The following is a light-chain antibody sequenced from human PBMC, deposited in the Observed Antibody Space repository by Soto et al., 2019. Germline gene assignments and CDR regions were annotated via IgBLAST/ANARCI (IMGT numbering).Light chain of an antibody. CDR1: SSNIEKNF. Sequence: QSVLTQPPSVSAAPGQKVTISCSGSSSNIEKNFASWYQQLPGTALKLLIYDNSERPSGIPDRFSGSRSGTSSTLGIAGLQTGDEADYYCGTWDSSLRTVVFGGGTKLTVL. CDR3: GTWDSSLRTVV. V-gene: IGLV1-51*01. CDR2: DNS. J-gene: IGLJ3*02.